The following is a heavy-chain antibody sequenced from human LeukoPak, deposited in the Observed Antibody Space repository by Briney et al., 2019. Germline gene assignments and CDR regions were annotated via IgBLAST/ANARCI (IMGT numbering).Heavy chain of an antibody. Sequence: SETLSLTCTVSGGSISSSSYYWSWIRQPPGKGLEWIGYIYYSGSTNYNPSLKSRVTISVDTSKNQFSLKLSSVTAADTAVYYCARGGYSSEMDYWGQGTLVTVSS. D-gene: IGHD6-19*01. V-gene: IGHV4-61*01. CDR1: GGSISSSSYY. CDR3: ARGGYSSEMDY. J-gene: IGHJ4*02. CDR2: IYYSGST.